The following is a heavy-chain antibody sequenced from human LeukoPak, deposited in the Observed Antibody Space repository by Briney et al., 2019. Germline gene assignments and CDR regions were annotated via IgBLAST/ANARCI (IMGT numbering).Heavy chain of an antibody. CDR2: ISDSGSTV. CDR3: ARDYPPSELHYGMDV. D-gene: IGHD3-10*01. CDR1: GFTFSTYT. Sequence: GGSLRLSCAASGFTFSTYTMNWVRQAPGKGLGWVSYISDSGSTVYHADSVKGRFTISRDNAESSLYLQMDSLRDEDTAVYYCARDYPPSELHYGMDVWGQGTTVTVSS. J-gene: IGHJ6*02. V-gene: IGHV3-48*02.